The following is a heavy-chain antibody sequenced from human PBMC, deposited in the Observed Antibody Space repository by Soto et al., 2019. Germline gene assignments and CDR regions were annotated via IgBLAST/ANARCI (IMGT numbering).Heavy chain of an antibody. CDR1: RFTFSSYW. CDR3: ASSGRYDIAWFDP. V-gene: IGHV3-74*02. CDR2: ISADGRDA. D-gene: IGHD3-10*01. J-gene: IGHJ5*02. Sequence: GQLVESGGVVVQPGTSLRLSCAASRFTFSSYWMHWVRQAPGKGLVWVSRISADGRDATYAHSVKGRFTISRDNAKNTLYLQMNSLRAEDTAVYYWASSGRYDIAWFDPWGQGTLVTVSS.